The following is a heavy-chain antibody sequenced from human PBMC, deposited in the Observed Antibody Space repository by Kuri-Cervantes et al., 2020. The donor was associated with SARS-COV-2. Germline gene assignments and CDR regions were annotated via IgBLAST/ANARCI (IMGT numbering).Heavy chain of an antibody. J-gene: IGHJ3*02. CDR3: ARLVFVDAFDI. Sequence: GGSLRLSCAASGFTFSSYSMNWVRQAPGKGLEWVSSISSTSSYIYHAESVKGRFTISRDNAKNSLYLQMNSLRAEDTAVYYCARLVFVDAFDIWGQGTMVTVSS. D-gene: IGHD2-2*01. CDR1: GFTFSSYS. CDR2: ISSTSSYI. V-gene: IGHV3-21*01.